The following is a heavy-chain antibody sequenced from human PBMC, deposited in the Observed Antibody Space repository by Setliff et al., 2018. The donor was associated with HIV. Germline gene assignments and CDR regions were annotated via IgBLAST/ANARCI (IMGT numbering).Heavy chain of an antibody. CDR1: GGSIGIRSYF. D-gene: IGHD3-22*01. V-gene: IGHV4-39*01. J-gene: IGHJ3*02. CDR3: ARHSITLVVGVPERDDAFDI. CDR2: VYSSGST. Sequence: SETLSLTCTVSGGSIGIRSYFWGWIRQPPGKGLEWIGSVYSSGSTYYNPSLKSRVTVSVDTSKDQFSLRLSSVTVADTAVYYCARHSITLVVGVPERDDAFDIWGQGTMVTVSS.